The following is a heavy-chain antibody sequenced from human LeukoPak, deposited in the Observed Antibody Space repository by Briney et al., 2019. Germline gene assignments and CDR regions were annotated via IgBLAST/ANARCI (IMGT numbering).Heavy chain of an antibody. J-gene: IGHJ6*03. CDR2: ISSSGSTI. D-gene: IGHD6-19*01. V-gene: IGHV3-11*01. CDR3: ARVMVAGDYYYYYMDV. CDR1: GFTFSDYY. Sequence: GGSPRLSCAASGFTFSDYYMSWIRQAPGKGLEWVSYISSSGSTIYYADSVKGRFTISRDNAKNSLYLQMNSLRAEDTAVYYCARVMVAGDYYYYYMDVWGKGTTVTVSS.